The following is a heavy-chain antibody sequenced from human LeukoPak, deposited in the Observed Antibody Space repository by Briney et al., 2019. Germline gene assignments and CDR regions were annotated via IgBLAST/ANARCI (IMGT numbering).Heavy chain of an antibody. Sequence: GESLKISCKGSGYSFTSYWIGWVRQMSGKGLEWMGIIYPGDSDTRYSPSFQGQVTISADKSISTAYLQWSSLKASDTAMYFCARGVIDDSSGYYFDQWGQGALVTVSS. V-gene: IGHV5-51*01. CDR3: ARGVIDDSSGYYFDQ. J-gene: IGHJ4*02. D-gene: IGHD3-22*01. CDR2: IYPGDSDT. CDR1: GYSFTSYW.